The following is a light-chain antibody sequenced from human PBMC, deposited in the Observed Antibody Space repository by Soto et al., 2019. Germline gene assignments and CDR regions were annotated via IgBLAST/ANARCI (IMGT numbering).Light chain of an antibody. CDR3: QKYCSVPV. V-gene: IGKV1-27*01. Sequence: DIQMTQSPTSLSASVGDRVTITCRASQGIRNFVAWYQQKPGKAPKLLIYAASTLQSGVPSRFSGSGSGTAFPLPLNRLPPGNVSTFSLQKYCSVPVFGPGTKVEIK. CDR2: AAS. CDR1: QGIRNF. J-gene: IGKJ3*01.